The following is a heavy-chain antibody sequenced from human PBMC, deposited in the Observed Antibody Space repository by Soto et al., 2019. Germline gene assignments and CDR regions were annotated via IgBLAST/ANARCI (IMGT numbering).Heavy chain of an antibody. CDR3: AREGSDNWFDP. J-gene: IGHJ5*02. CDR1: GGSISSGGYY. Sequence: SETLSLTCTVSGGSISSGGYYWSWIRQHPGKGLEWIGYIYYSGSTYYNPSLKSRVTISVDTSKNQFSLKLSSVTAADTAVYYCAREGSDNWFDPWGQGTLVTVSS. V-gene: IGHV4-31*03. CDR2: IYYSGST.